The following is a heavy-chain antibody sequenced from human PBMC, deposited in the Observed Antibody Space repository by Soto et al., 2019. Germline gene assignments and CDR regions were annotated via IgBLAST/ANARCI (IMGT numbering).Heavy chain of an antibody. CDR2: ISYDGSNK. CDR1: GFTFSSYA. CDR3: ARVRGSGSYYVPYYYYGMDV. J-gene: IGHJ6*02. Sequence: VQLVESGGGLVQPGGSLRLSCAASGFTFSSYAMHWVRQAPGKGLEWVAVISYDGSNKYYADSVKGRFTISRDNSKNTLYLQMNSLRAEDTAVYYCARVRGSGSYYVPYYYYGMDVWGQGTTVTVSS. D-gene: IGHD3-10*01. V-gene: IGHV3-30-3*01.